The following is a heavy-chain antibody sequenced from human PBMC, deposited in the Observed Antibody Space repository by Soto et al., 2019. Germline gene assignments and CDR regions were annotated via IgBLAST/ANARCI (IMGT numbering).Heavy chain of an antibody. D-gene: IGHD3-3*01. CDR1: GYTFTSYG. Sequence: ASVKVSCKASGYTFTSYGISWVRQAPGQGLEWMGWISAYNGNTNYAQKLQGRVTMTTDTSTSTAYMELRSLRSDDTAVYYCARDYSHRITIFGVPPLMNDAFDIWGQGTMVTVSS. V-gene: IGHV1-18*01. CDR3: ARDYSHRITIFGVPPLMNDAFDI. CDR2: ISAYNGNT. J-gene: IGHJ3*02.